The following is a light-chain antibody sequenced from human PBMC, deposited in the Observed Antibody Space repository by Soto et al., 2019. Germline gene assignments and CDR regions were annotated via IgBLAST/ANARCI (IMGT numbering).Light chain of an antibody. Sequence: DIVMTQPPPSLPVNPGEPASISCRSSQSLLHTNGYTDLHRNLQQPGQSPQLLISRVSNHLSGVPDRCSGSGSGSDFTLKISWVEAGDVGVDCCMQTTQFPLTCGGGTKVAI. V-gene: IGKV2-40*01. J-gene: IGKJ4*01. CDR2: RVS. CDR3: MQTTQFPLT. CDR1: QSLLHTNGYTD.